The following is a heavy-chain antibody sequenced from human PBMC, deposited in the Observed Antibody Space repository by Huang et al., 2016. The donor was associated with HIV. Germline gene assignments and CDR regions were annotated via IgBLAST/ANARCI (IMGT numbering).Heavy chain of an antibody. CDR1: GFTFLDFW. D-gene: IGHD3-9*01. CDR3: AVGGRTASYFHFDP. Sequence: EVRFQESGGGQVQPGGSLKLSCVASGFTFLDFWMHWARQVPGEGGGLVARINSDGTYIDYAYSVRGRFVVSRNNARDILSLEMSSLRPEDTGVYFCAVGGRTASYFHFDPRGQGIPVIV. CDR2: INSDGTYI. J-gene: IGHJ5*02. V-gene: IGHV3-74*01.